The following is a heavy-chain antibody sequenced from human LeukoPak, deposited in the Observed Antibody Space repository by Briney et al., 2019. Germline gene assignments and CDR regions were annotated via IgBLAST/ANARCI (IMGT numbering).Heavy chain of an antibody. J-gene: IGHJ4*02. CDR1: GDSISSSSYY. D-gene: IGHD6-19*01. V-gene: IGHV4-39*07. Sequence: PSETLSLTCVVSGDSISSSSYYWSWIRQPPGKGLEWIGEINHSGSTNYNPSLKSRVTISVDTSKNQFSLKLSSVAAADTAVYYCARIEKYSSGWYGVGWFDYWGQGTLVTVSS. CDR2: INHSGST. CDR3: ARIEKYSSGWYGVGWFDY.